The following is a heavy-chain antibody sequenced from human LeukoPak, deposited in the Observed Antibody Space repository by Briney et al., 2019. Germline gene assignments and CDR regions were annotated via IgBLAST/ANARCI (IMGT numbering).Heavy chain of an antibody. CDR3: ARTDYRE. J-gene: IGHJ4*02. CDR2: INHSGST. CDR1: GGSFSDYY. Sequence: SETLSLTCAVYGGSFSDYYWSWIRQPPGKGLEWIGEINHSGSTNYNPSLKSRVTISVGTSKIQFSLKLSSVTAADTAVYYCARTDYREWGQGTLVTVSS. D-gene: IGHD4-11*01. V-gene: IGHV4-34*01.